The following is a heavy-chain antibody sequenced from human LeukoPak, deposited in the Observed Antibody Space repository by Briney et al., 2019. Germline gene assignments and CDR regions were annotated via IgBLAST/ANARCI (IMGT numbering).Heavy chain of an antibody. V-gene: IGHV3-23*01. CDR2: ISGSGGST. CDR3: AKPLIHYYDSSGYY. D-gene: IGHD3-22*01. Sequence: GGSLRLSCAASGFTFSSYAMSWVRQAPGKGLEWVSAISGSGGSTYYADSVKGRFTISRDNSKNTLYLQMNSLRAEDTAVYYCAKPLIHYYDSSGYYWGQGTLVTVSS. CDR1: GFTFSSYA. J-gene: IGHJ4*02.